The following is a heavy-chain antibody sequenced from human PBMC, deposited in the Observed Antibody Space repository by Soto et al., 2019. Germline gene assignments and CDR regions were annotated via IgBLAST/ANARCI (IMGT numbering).Heavy chain of an antibody. CDR3: AKDCSYSSGWFYFDY. J-gene: IGHJ4*02. CDR1: GFTFGDYA. D-gene: IGHD6-19*01. Sequence: EVQLVESGGGLVQPGRSLRLSCAASGFTFGDYAMHWVRQAPGKGLEWVSGISWNSGSIGYADSVKGRFTISRDNAKNSLYLQMNSLRAEDTALYYCAKDCSYSSGWFYFDYWGQGTLVTVSS. V-gene: IGHV3-9*01. CDR2: ISWNSGSI.